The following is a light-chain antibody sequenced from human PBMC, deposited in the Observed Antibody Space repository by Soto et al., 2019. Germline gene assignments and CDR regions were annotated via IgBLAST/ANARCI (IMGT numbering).Light chain of an antibody. CDR3: QVWDSGSDQVV. J-gene: IGLJ3*02. Sequence: SYELTQPPSVSVAPGQTASVTCGGDNMRGKSVHWYQQKPGQAPVLVVYDNSGRPSGIPERFSGSNSGNTATLTISRVEAGDEADYYCQVWDSGSDQVVFGGGTQLTVL. CDR1: NMRGKS. CDR2: DNS. V-gene: IGLV3-21*02.